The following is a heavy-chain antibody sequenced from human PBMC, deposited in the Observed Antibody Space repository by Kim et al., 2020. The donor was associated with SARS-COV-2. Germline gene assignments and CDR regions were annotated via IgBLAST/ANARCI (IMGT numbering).Heavy chain of an antibody. CDR3: ARLRDDYENEVLGYFDY. V-gene: IGHV3-53*01. Sequence: VKGRFTISRDKSKNTLYRQMNSLRAEDTAVYYCARLRDDYENEVLGYFDYWGQGTLVTVSS. D-gene: IGHD4-17*01. J-gene: IGHJ4*02.